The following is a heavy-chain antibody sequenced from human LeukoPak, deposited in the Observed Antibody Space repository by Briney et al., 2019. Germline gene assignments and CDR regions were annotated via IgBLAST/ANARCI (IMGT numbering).Heavy chain of an antibody. Sequence: PSQTLSLTCAVSGGSISSGGYSWSWIRQPPGKGLEWIGYIYHSGSTYYNPSLKSRVTISVDTSKNQFSLKLSSVTAADTAVYYCARQDSWGFLLGDYWGQGTLVSVSS. J-gene: IGHJ4*02. CDR3: ARQDSWGFLLGDY. CDR1: GGSISSGGYS. D-gene: IGHD7-27*01. V-gene: IGHV4-30-2*03. CDR2: IYHSGST.